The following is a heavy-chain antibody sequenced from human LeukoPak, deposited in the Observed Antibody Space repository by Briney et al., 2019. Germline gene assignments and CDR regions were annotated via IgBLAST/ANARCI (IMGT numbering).Heavy chain of an antibody. V-gene: IGHV3-23*01. Sequence: PGGSLRLSCAASGFTFSSYAMSWVRQAPGKGLEWVSAISGSGGSTYYADSVKGRFTISRDNSKNTLYLRMNSLRAEDTAVYYCGKEPALVGAQYFFDYWGQGTLVTVSS. CDR2: ISGSGGST. CDR1: GFTFSSYA. J-gene: IGHJ4*02. D-gene: IGHD2-15*01. CDR3: GKEPALVGAQYFFDY.